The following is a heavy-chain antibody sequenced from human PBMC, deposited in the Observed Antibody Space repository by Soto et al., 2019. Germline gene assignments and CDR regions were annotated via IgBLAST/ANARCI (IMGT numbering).Heavy chain of an antibody. V-gene: IGHV4-34*01. J-gene: IGHJ6*02. Sequence: QVQLQQWGAGLLKPSETLSLTCAVYGGSFSGYYWSWIRQPPGKGLEWIGEINHSGSTNYNPSLKSRVTISVDTSKNQFSLKLSSVTAADTAVYYCARGRRRVVVESYYYYGMDVWGQGTTVTVSS. CDR2: INHSGST. CDR3: ARGRRRVVVESYYYYGMDV. D-gene: IGHD2-15*01. CDR1: GGSFSGYY.